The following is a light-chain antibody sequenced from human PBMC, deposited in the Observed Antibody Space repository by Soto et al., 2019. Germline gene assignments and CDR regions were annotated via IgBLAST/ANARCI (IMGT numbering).Light chain of an antibody. J-gene: IGKJ1*01. Sequence: ETAMTQSPVTLSLSPGERATLSCRASQTVGDNVAWYRQKPGQPPSLLIYGASTRAPGVPARFSGSGSGTDFILAICSLQSEDFGFSYCQQYNNWPLGTFGQGTRVEI. CDR3: QQYNNWPLGT. V-gene: IGKV3-15*01. CDR1: QTVGDN. CDR2: GAS.